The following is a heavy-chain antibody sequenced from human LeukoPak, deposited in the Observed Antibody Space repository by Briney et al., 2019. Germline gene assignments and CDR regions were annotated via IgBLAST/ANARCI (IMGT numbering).Heavy chain of an antibody. V-gene: IGHV6-1*01. CDR2: TYYRSKWYN. CDR3: ARDNGYSSSWYVQHYYYGMDV. J-gene: IGHJ6*02. Sequence: PSQTLSLTCAISGDSVSSNSAAWNWIRQSPSRGLEWLGRTYYRSKWYNDYAVSVKSRITINPDTSKNQFSLQLNSVTSEDTAVYYCARDNGYSSSWYVQHYYYGMDVWGQGTTVTVSS. CDR1: GDSVSSNSAA. D-gene: IGHD6-13*01.